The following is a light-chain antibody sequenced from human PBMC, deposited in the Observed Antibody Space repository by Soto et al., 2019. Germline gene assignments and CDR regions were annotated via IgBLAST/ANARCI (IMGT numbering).Light chain of an antibody. Sequence: EIVLTQSTGTLSFSPGERATLSCIASQSVSSSYLAWYQQKPGQAPRLLIYGASSRATGIPDRFSGSGSGTDFTLTISSLQPDDFATYYCQQYNSYLLTFGGGTKV. V-gene: IGKV3-20*01. CDR1: QSVSSSY. J-gene: IGKJ4*01. CDR3: QQYNSYLLT. CDR2: GAS.